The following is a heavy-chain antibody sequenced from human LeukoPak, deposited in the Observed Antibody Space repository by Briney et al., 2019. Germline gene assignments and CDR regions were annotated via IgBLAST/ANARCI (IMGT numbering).Heavy chain of an antibody. J-gene: IGHJ4*02. D-gene: IGHD6-19*01. CDR2: ISGSGGST. CDR3: AKGGSLYSSGQPLYYFDY. Sequence: GGSLRLSCAASGFTFNSYWMSWVRQAPGKGLEWVSAISGSGGSTYYADSVKGRFTISRDNSKNTLYLQMNSLRAEDTAVYYCAKGGSLYSSGQPLYYFDYWGQGTLVTVSS. CDR1: GFTFNSYW. V-gene: IGHV3-23*01.